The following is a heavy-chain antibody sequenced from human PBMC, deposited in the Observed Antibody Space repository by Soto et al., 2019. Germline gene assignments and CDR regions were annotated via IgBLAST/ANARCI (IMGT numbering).Heavy chain of an antibody. Sequence: PSETLSLTCTVSGGSISSSSYYWGWIRQPPGKGLEWIGSIYYSGSTYYNPSLKSRVTISVDTSKNQFSLKLSSVTAADTAVYYCARPMLTPTYIVVVGDAPHAACDIWRQGTLVTVS. J-gene: IGHJ3*02. V-gene: IGHV4-39*01. D-gene: IGHD2-15*01. CDR1: GGSISSSSYY. CDR2: IYYSGST. CDR3: ARPMLTPTYIVVVGDAPHAACDI.